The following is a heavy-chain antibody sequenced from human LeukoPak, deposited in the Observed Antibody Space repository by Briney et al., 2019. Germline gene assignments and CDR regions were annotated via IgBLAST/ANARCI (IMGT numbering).Heavy chain of an antibody. J-gene: IGHJ3*02. CDR2: IKQDGSEK. Sequence: GGSLRLSCAASGFTFITYWMTWVRQAPGKGLEWVANIKQDGSEKYYVDSVKGRFTISRDNAKNSLYLQMNSLRAEDTAVYYCARGVNYYDLLTGYYNPDAFDIWGQGTMVTVSS. D-gene: IGHD3-9*01. V-gene: IGHV3-7*01. CDR1: GFTFITYW. CDR3: ARGVNYYDLLTGYYNPDAFDI.